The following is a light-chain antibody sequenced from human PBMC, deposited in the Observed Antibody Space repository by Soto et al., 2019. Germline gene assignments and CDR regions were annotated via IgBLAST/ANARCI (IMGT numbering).Light chain of an antibody. CDR3: NSYTGTSNV. Sequence: QSVLTQPPSASGSLGQSATISCTGTSSDVGAYRYVSWYQQHPGKAPKLIVYEVHERPSGVPARFSGSKSGNTASLTISGLQAEDEADYYCNSYTGTSNVFGTGTKVTVL. J-gene: IGLJ1*01. CDR1: SSDVGAYRY. CDR2: EVH. V-gene: IGLV2-8*01.